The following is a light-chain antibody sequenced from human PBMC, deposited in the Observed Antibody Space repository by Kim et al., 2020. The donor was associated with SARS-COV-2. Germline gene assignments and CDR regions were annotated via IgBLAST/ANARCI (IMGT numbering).Light chain of an antibody. Sequence: SSELTQDPAVSVALGQTVRITCQGDSLRRYYASWYQQKPGQAPVLVIYGKNNRPSGIPDRFSGSSSGNTASLTITGAQAEEEADYYCNSRDSSGNLWVFGGGTQLTVL. J-gene: IGLJ3*02. CDR2: GKN. V-gene: IGLV3-19*01. CDR3: NSRDSSGNLWV. CDR1: SLRRYY.